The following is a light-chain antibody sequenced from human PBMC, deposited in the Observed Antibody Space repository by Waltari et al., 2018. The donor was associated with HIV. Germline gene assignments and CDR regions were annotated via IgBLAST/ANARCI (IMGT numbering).Light chain of an antibody. V-gene: IGLV2-8*01. CDR1: SSDVGGYNY. CDR2: DVS. Sequence: QSALTQPPSASGSPGQSVTISCTGTSSDVGGYNYVSWYRHHPGKAPKLMIYDVSKRPSGVPDRFSGSKSGNTASLTVSGLQAEDEADYYCSSYAGSNNLVFGGGTKLTVL. CDR3: SSYAGSNNLV. J-gene: IGLJ2*01.